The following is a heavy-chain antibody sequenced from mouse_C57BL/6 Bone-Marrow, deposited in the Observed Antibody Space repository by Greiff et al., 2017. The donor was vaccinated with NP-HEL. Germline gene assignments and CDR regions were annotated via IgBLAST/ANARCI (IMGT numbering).Heavy chain of an antibody. J-gene: IGHJ4*01. Sequence: EVQLVESGAELVRPGASVKLSCTVSGFNIKDDYMHWVKQRPEQGLEWIGWIDPENGDTEYASKFQGKATITADTSSNTAYLQLSSLTSEDTAGYYCTTGGSSPYAMDYWGQGTSVTVSS. CDR2: IDPENGDT. CDR3: TTGGSSPYAMDY. D-gene: IGHD1-1*01. CDR1: GFNIKDDY. V-gene: IGHV14-4*01.